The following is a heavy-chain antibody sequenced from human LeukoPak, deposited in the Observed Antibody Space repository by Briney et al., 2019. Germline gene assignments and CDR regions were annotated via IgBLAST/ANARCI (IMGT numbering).Heavy chain of an antibody. J-gene: IGHJ5*02. CDR3: ARRRALRYFDGDWFDP. Sequence: GASVKISCKGSGYSFTSYWIGWVRQMPGKGLEWMGIIYPGDSDTRYSPSFQGQVTISADKSISTAYLQWSSLKASDTAMYYCARRRALRYFDGDWFDPWGQGTLVTVSS. CDR2: IYPGDSDT. V-gene: IGHV5-51*01. D-gene: IGHD3-9*01. CDR1: GYSFTSYW.